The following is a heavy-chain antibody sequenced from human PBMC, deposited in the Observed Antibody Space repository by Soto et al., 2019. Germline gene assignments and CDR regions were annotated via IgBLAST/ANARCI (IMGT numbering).Heavy chain of an antibody. V-gene: IGHV4-59*01. D-gene: IGHD3-22*01. Sequence: SETLSLTCTVTGGPISSYYWSWIRQPPGKGLEWIGYMYYSGSTNYNPSLKSRVTISVDTSKNQFSLKLSSVTAADTAVYYCGGTNYDSSGYFDYWGQGTLVTVSS. CDR2: MYYSGST. CDR1: GGPISSYY. CDR3: GGTNYDSSGYFDY. J-gene: IGHJ4*02.